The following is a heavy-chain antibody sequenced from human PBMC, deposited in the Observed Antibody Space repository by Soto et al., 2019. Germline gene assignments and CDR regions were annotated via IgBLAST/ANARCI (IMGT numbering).Heavy chain of an antibody. V-gene: IGHV1-69*02. CDR2: IIPILGIA. J-gene: IGHJ6*04. CDR1: GGTFSSYT. CDR3: ARSLLDEYSRSWRSDYYGMDV. Sequence: VASVKVSCKASGGTFSSYTISWVRQAPGQGLEWMGRIIPILGIANYAQKFQGRVTITADKSTSTAYMELSSLRSDDTAVYYCARSLLDEYSRSWRSDYYGMDVWGKGTTVTVSS. D-gene: IGHD3-3*01.